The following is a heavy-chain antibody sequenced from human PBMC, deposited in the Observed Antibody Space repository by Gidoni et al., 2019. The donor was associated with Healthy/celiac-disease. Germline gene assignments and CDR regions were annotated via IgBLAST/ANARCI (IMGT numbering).Heavy chain of an antibody. Sequence: QVQLVQSGAEVKKPGASVKVSCKASGYTFTSYAMHWVRQAPGQRLEWMGWINAGNGNTKYSQKFQGRVTITRDTSASTAYMELSSLRSEDTAVYYCAREQERWLHIGFDYWGQGTLVTVSS. CDR2: INAGNGNT. V-gene: IGHV1-3*01. D-gene: IGHD2-21*01. CDR3: AREQERWLHIGFDY. CDR1: GYTFTSYA. J-gene: IGHJ4*02.